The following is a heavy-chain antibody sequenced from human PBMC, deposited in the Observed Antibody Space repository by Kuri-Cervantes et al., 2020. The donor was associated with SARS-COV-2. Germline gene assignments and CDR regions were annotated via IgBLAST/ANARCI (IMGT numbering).Heavy chain of an antibody. J-gene: IGHJ5*02. CDR1: GFTFSDYY. V-gene: IGHV3-11*04. D-gene: IGHD3-22*01. CDR2: ITTSGSTV. Sequence: GESLKIPCAASGFTFSDYYMNWVRQAPGKGLEWVSYITTSGSTVYYADSVKGRFTISRDNAKNSVYLQMNSLRAEDTAVYYCASYYYDSSGYRFDPWGQGTLVTVSS. CDR3: ASYYYDSSGYRFDP.